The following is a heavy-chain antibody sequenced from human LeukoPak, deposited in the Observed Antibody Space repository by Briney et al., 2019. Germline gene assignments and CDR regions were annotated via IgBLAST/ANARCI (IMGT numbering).Heavy chain of an antibody. CDR3: AKAERGGDYGDYDWFDP. CDR2: ISYDGSNK. D-gene: IGHD4-17*01. Sequence: GGSLRLSCAASGFTFSSYAMHWVRQAPGKGLEWVAVISYDGSNKYYADSVKGRFTISRDNSKNTLYLQMNSLRAEDTAVYYCAKAERGGDYGDYDWFDPWGQGTLVTVSS. J-gene: IGHJ5*02. CDR1: GFTFSSYA. V-gene: IGHV3-30-3*01.